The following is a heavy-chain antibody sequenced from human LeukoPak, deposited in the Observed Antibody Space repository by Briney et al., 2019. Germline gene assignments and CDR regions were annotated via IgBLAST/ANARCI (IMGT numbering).Heavy chain of an antibody. V-gene: IGHV1-69*04. CDR3: ARDTSGGSFDY. CDR2: IIPILGIA. CDR1: GSTFSSYA. D-gene: IGHD2-15*01. Sequence: SVKVSCRASGSTFSSYAISWVRQAPGQGLEWMGRIIPILGIANYAQKFQGRVTITADKSTSTAYMELSSLRSEDTAVYYCARDTSGGSFDYWGQGTLVTASS. J-gene: IGHJ4*02.